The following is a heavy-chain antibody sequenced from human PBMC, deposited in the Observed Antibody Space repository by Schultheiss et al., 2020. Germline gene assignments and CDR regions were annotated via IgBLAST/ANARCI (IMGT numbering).Heavy chain of an antibody. D-gene: IGHD3-16*02. CDR3: AKALYYDYVWGSYPLGY. Sequence: SLRLSCAASGFTFDDYAMHWVRQAPGKGLEWVSGISWNSGSIGYADSVKGRFTISRDNAKNSLYLQMNSLRAEDTALYYCAKALYYDYVWGSYPLGYWGQGTLVTGSS. CDR2: ISWNSGSI. CDR1: GFTFDDYA. J-gene: IGHJ4*02. V-gene: IGHV3-9*01.